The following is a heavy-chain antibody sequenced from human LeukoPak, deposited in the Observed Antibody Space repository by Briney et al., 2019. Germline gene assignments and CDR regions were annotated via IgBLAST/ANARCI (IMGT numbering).Heavy chain of an antibody. D-gene: IGHD2-15*01. CDR1: GFTVSNNY. CDR2: IYTGGNT. V-gene: IGHV3-53*01. J-gene: IGHJ3*01. Sequence: GGSLRLSCAASGFTVSNNYMSWVRQAPGKGLEWVSVIYTGGNTYYTDSVKGRFAISRDNSKNTVFLQMNSLRVEDTAVYYCARFPWAHCSECWGQGTMVTVSS. CDR3: ARFPWAHCSEC.